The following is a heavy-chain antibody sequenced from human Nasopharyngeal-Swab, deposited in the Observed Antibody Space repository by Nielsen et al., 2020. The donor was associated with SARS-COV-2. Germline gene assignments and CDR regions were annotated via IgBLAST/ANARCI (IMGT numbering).Heavy chain of an antibody. Sequence: GSLRLSCTVSGGSISSYYWSWIRQPPGKGLEWIGYIYYSGSTNYNPSLKSRVTISVDTSKNQFSLKLSSVTAADTAVYYCAREWRPSGNFDYWGQGTLVTVSS. J-gene: IGHJ4*02. D-gene: IGHD3-3*01. V-gene: IGHV4-59*01. CDR1: GGSISSYY. CDR2: IYYSGST. CDR3: AREWRPSGNFDY.